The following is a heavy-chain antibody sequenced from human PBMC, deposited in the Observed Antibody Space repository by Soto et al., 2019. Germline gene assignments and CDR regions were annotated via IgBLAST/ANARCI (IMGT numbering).Heavy chain of an antibody. CDR3: ARDSGYYDSRGYGLAGAFDI. Sequence: GGSLRLSCAASGFTFSSYSMNWVRQAPGKGLEWVSSISSSSSYIYYADSVKGRFTISRDNAKNSLYLQMNSLRAEDTAVYYCARDSGYYDSRGYGLAGAFDIWGQGTMVTVSS. CDR2: ISSSSSYI. D-gene: IGHD3-22*01. J-gene: IGHJ3*02. V-gene: IGHV3-21*01. CDR1: GFTFSSYS.